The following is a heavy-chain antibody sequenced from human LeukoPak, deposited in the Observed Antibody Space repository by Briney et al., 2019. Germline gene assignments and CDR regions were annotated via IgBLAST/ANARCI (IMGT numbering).Heavy chain of an antibody. CDR3: AKDKYGSDETLNWFDP. D-gene: IGHD3-10*01. CDR2: ISGSGGST. Sequence: GGSLRLSCAASGFTFSSYGMHWVRQGPGKGLEWVSAISGSGGSTYYADSVKGRFTISRDNSKNTLYLQMNSLRAEDTAVYYCAKDKYGSDETLNWFDPWGQGILVTVSS. CDR1: GFTFSSYG. V-gene: IGHV3-23*01. J-gene: IGHJ5*02.